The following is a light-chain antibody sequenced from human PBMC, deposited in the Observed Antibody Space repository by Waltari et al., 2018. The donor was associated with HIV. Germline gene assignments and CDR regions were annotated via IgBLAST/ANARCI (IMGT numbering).Light chain of an antibody. J-gene: IGLJ1*01. CDR3: CSYAGTYTYV. Sequence: QSALTQPRSVSGSPGQTVPISCNGTSSDVGGYDFVSWFQQHPDKAPKLIIYDVGQRPSGVPDRFSGSKSGNTAFLTISGLQAEDEADYYCCSYAGTYTYVFGSGTEVTAL. CDR1: SSDVGGYDF. V-gene: IGLV2-11*01. CDR2: DVG.